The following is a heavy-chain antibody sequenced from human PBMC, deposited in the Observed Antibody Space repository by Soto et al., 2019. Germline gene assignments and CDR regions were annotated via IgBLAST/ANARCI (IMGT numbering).Heavy chain of an antibody. V-gene: IGHV4-59*01. J-gene: IGHJ4*02. CDR3: ASLTIAAAWTSFDY. Sequence: KTSETLSLTCTASAGSISSYYWRWIRQPPGKGLEWIGYIYYSGSTNYNPSLKSRVTISVDTSKNQFSLKLSSVTALDSAVYYCASLTIAAAWTSFDYWCQETLGTVSS. D-gene: IGHD6-13*01. CDR1: AGSISSYY. CDR2: IYYSGST.